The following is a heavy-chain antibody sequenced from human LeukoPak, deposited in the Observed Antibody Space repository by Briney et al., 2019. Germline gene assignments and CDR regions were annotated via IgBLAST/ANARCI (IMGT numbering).Heavy chain of an antibody. CDR1: GFTFSSYA. CDR3: AKKARVVVVPAAWDY. D-gene: IGHD2-2*01. Sequence: GGSLRLSCAASGFTFSSYAMSWVRQAPGKGLEWVSAISGSGGSTYYADSVKGRFTISRDDSKNTLYLQMNSLRAEDTAVYYCAKKARVVVVPAAWDYWGQGTLVTVSS. J-gene: IGHJ4*02. CDR2: ISGSGGST. V-gene: IGHV3-23*01.